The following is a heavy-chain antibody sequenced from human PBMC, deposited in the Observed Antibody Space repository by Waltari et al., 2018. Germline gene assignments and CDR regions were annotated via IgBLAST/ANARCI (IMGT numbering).Heavy chain of an antibody. J-gene: IGHJ5*02. Sequence: QVQLPESGPGLVKPSETLSLTCSVSGGSIYNYFWNWIRQPPGKGLQWIGYVRHTGITKSNPSLKSRVTMAVDTSKSQISLRLTSVSATDTAVYFCARWDSPARFFGAWGQGTPVTVSS. CDR2: VRHTGIT. V-gene: IGHV4-59*08. CDR1: GGSIYNYF. CDR3: ARWDSPARFFGA. D-gene: IGHD1-26*01.